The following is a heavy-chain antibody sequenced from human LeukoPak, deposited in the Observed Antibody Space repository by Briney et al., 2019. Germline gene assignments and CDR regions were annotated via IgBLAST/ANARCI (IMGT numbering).Heavy chain of an antibody. CDR2: ISSSGSTI. J-gene: IGHJ6*03. D-gene: IGHD1-14*01. V-gene: IGHV3-11*04. CDR1: GFTFSDYY. Sequence: GGSLRLSCAASGFTFSDYYMSWIRQAPGKGLEWVSYISSSGSTIYYADSVKGRFTISRDNAKKSLYLQMNSLRAEDTAVYYCARVGPWVNPDYYYYMDVWGKGTTVTVSS. CDR3: ARVGPWVNPDYYYYMDV.